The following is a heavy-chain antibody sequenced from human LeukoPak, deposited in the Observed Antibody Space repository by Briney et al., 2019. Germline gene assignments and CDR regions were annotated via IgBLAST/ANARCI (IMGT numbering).Heavy chain of an antibody. CDR1: GFTFSSYA. J-gene: IGHJ4*02. Sequence: GGSLRLSCAASGFTFSSYAMHWVRQAPGKGLEWVAVISYDGSNKYYADSVKGRFTISRDNSKNTLYLQMNSLRAEDTAVYYCARDQGGTLWSGLAYWGQGTLVTVSS. V-gene: IGHV3-30*01. D-gene: IGHD3-3*01. CDR3: ARDQGGTLWSGLAY. CDR2: ISYDGSNK.